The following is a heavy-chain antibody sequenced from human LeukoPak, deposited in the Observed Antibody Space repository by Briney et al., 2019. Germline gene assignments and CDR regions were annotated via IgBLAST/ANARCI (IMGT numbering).Heavy chain of an antibody. J-gene: IGHJ4*02. Sequence: ASVKVSCKASGYTFTSYDINWVRQATGQGLEWMGCMNPNSGNTGYAQKFQGRVTMTRNTSISTAYMELSSLRSEDTAVYYCAREGRGEDIVVVPAAMGYWGQGTLVTVSS. CDR2: MNPNSGNT. V-gene: IGHV1-8*01. D-gene: IGHD2-2*01. CDR1: GYTFTSYD. CDR3: AREGRGEDIVVVPAAMGY.